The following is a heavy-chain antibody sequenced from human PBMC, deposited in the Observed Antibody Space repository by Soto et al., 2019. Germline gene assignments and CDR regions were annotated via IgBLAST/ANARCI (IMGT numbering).Heavy chain of an antibody. J-gene: IGHJ4*02. V-gene: IGHV1-58*01. CDR2: IVVGSGNT. Sequence: ASVKVSCKASGFTFTHSAVQWVRQARGQRLEWIGWIVVGSGNTNYAQKFQERVTITRDMSTSTAYMELSSLRSEDTAMYYCATGSGFSSGPDYWGQGTLVTVSS. CDR3: ATGSGFSSGPDY. D-gene: IGHD6-19*01. CDR1: GFTFTHSA.